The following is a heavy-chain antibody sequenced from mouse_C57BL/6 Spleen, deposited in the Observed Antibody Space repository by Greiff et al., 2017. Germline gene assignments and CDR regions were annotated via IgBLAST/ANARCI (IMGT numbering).Heavy chain of an antibody. CDR3: TTLGRGY. CDR2: IDPENGDT. J-gene: IGHJ2*01. V-gene: IGHV14-4*01. D-gene: IGHD4-1*01. Sequence: VQLQQSGAELVRPGASVKLSCTASGFNIKDDNMHWVKQRPEQGLEWIGWIDPENGDTEYASKFQGKATITADTSSNTAYLQLSSLTSEDTAVYYCTTLGRGYWGQGTTLTVSS. CDR1: GFNIKDDN.